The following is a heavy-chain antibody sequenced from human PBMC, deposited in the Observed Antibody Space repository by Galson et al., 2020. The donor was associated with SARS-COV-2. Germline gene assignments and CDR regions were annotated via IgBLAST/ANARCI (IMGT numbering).Heavy chain of an antibody. J-gene: IGHJ4*02. CDR2: IYYDGSDK. CDR3: ARDGQLSSGWAFDY. V-gene: IGHV3-33*01. D-gene: IGHD6-19*01. CDR1: GFTFSSQA. Sequence: GESLKISCAGSGFTFSSQAIHWVRPAPSEGLEWVAQIYYDGSDKYYGDSVKGRFTISRDSSKNMVYLQMNNLKVDDTAVYYCARDGQLSSGWAFDYWGQGTLVTVSS.